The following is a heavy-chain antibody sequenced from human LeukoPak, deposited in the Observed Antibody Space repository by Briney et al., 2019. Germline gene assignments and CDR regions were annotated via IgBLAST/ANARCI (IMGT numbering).Heavy chain of an antibody. V-gene: IGHV3-23*01. CDR3: ANEIRPNDY. Sequence: GGSLRLSCAASGFTFSSYAMSWVRQAPGKGLEWVSAISISGSKTCYADSVKGRFTISRDNSKNTLYLQMNSLRAEDTAVYYCANEIRPNDYWGQGTQVTVSS. D-gene: IGHD4-17*01. CDR1: GFTFSSYA. CDR2: ISISGSKT. J-gene: IGHJ4*02.